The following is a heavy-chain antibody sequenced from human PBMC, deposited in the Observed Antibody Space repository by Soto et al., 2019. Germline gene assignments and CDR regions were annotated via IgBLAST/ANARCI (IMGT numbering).Heavy chain of an antibody. J-gene: IGHJ6*02. Sequence: PGESLKISCKGSGYRFSSYWIAWVRQMPGKGLEWMGIIYPGDSDIIYSPSFQGQVTFSADKSTSTAYLQWSSLKASDTAMYYCAGQGSNGAYYYYGMDVWGQGTTVTVSS. CDR2: IYPGDSDI. D-gene: IGHD2-8*01. V-gene: IGHV5-51*01. CDR1: GYRFSSYW. CDR3: AGQGSNGAYYYYGMDV.